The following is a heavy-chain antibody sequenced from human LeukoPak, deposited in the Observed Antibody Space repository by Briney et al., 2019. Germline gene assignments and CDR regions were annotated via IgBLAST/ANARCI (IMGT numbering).Heavy chain of an antibody. V-gene: IGHV4-59*01. CDR3: ARGSGGYLDDAFDI. J-gene: IGHJ3*02. D-gene: IGHD2-15*01. Sequence: PSETLSLTCTVSGGSISSYYWSWIRQPPGKGLEWIGYIYYSGSTNYNPSLKSRVTISVDTSKNQFSLKLSSVTAADTAVYYCARGSGGYLDDAFDIWGQGTMVTVSS. CDR2: IYYSGST. CDR1: GGSISSYY.